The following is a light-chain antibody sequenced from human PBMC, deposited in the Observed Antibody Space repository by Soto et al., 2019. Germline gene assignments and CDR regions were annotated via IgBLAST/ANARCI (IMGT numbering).Light chain of an antibody. V-gene: IGKV3-15*01. Sequence: EIVMTQSPATLSVSPGERASLCCRASQSVSSNLAWYQQKPGQAPRLLIYGASTRATGIPARFSGSGSGTEFTLTISSLQSEDFAVYYCQQYNNWPRRTFGQGTKVDIK. CDR1: QSVSSN. CDR3: QQYNNWPRRT. CDR2: GAS. J-gene: IGKJ1*01.